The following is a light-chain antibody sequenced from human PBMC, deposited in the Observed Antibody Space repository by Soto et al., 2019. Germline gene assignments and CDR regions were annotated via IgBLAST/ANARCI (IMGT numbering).Light chain of an antibody. V-gene: IGKV3-15*01. CDR3: QQYNNWWT. CDR2: GAS. CDR1: QSVSSN. Sequence: EIVMTQSPVTLSVSPGERATLSCRAGQSVSSNLAWYQHKPGHAPRLLIYGASTRATGIPARFTGSGSGTEFTLTISSLQFDDSAVYYCQQYNNWWTFGQGTKVDIK. J-gene: IGKJ1*01.